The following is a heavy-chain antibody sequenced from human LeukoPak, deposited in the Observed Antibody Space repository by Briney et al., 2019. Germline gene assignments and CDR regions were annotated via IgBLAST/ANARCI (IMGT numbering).Heavy chain of an antibody. V-gene: IGHV3-48*01. CDR1: GFTFSSYS. D-gene: IGHD1-26*01. J-gene: IGHJ4*02. CDR2: ISSISSTI. Sequence: SGGSLRLSCAASGFTFSSYSMNWVRQAPGKELEWVSYISSISSTIYYADSVKGRFTISRDNAKNSLYLQMNSLRAEDTAVYYCARGLIWRTVKYSGIYGGIDYWGRGTLVTVSS. CDR3: ARGLIWRTVKYSGIYGGIDY.